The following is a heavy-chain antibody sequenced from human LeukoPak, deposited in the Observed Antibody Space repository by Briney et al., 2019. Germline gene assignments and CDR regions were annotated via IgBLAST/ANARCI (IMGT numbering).Heavy chain of an antibody. CDR2: VNDRGST. J-gene: IGHJ6*03. V-gene: IGHV4-34*01. D-gene: IGHD3-16*01. CDR3: ARGVASGRFGDYYYYMDV. Sequence: PSETLSLTCAVYGGSFSGHYWTWIRQPPGKGLQWIGEVNDRGSTNYNPSLKSRLTISEDKSKKQFSLRLPSVTAADTAVYYCARGVASGRFGDYYYYMDVWGKGTTVTVSS. CDR1: GGSFSGHY.